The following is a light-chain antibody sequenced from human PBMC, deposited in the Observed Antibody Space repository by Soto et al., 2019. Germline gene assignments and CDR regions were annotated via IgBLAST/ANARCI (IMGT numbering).Light chain of an antibody. J-gene: IGKJ4*01. Sequence: DIQLTQSPSFLSASVGDKVTITCRASQGIGSYLVWYQQKPGKAPKLLIYAASTLQSRVPSRFSGSGSGTEFTLPLSSLQPEDFATYYCPQLNSYPLTFGGGTKVEIK. CDR2: AAS. V-gene: IGKV1-9*01. CDR3: PQLNSYPLT. CDR1: QGIGSY.